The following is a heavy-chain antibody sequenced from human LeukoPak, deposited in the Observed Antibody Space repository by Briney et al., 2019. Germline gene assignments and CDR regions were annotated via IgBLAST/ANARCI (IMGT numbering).Heavy chain of an antibody. Sequence: SETLPLTCTVSGGSISSYYWSWIRQPPGKGLEWIGYIYYSGSTKYNPSLKSRVTISVDTSKTQFSLKLSSVTAADTAVYYCAGDLPTNYYGSGNYYAFDIWGQGTMVTVSS. CDR1: GGSISSYY. V-gene: IGHV4-59*01. CDR3: AGDLPTNYYGSGNYYAFDI. J-gene: IGHJ3*02. CDR2: IYYSGST. D-gene: IGHD3-10*01.